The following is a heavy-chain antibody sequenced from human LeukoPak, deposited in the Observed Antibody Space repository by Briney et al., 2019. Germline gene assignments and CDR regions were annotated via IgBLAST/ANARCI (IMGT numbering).Heavy chain of an antibody. CDR3: GRDRGGTSGWSPVGY. J-gene: IGHJ4*02. V-gene: IGHV3-11*04. D-gene: IGHD6-19*01. CDR2: ISTSSNTI. CDR1: GFNFSDYY. Sequence: GGSLRLSCEASGFNFSDYYMSWIRQAPGKGLEWLSYISTSSNTIYYAESVKGRFTISRDNAKNSLYLQMNSLRGEDTAVYYCGRDRGGTSGWSPVGYWGQGTLVTVSS.